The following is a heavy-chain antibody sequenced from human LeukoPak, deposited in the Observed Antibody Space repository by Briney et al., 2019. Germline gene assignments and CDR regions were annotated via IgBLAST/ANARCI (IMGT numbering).Heavy chain of an antibody. J-gene: IGHJ4*02. CDR3: ARSPLTVTTRLHFDY. Sequence: PGGSLRLSCATSGFTFSSNWMHWARQTPGKGLVWVSRINSDGSSTSYADSVKGRFTISRDNAKDTLYLQMNSLRAEDTAVYYCARSPLTVTTRLHFDYWGQGTLVTVSS. V-gene: IGHV3-74*01. CDR1: GFTFSSNW. D-gene: IGHD4-17*01. CDR2: INSDGSST.